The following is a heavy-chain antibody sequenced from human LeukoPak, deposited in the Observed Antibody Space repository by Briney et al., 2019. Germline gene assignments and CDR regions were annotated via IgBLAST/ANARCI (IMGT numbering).Heavy chain of an antibody. CDR2: IHYSGST. V-gene: IGHV4-59*01. CDR3: ARALGYSSSWYGSYYFDY. D-gene: IGHD6-13*01. J-gene: IGHJ4*02. Sequence: SETLSLTCTVSGGSISSYYWSWIRQPPGKGLEWIGYIHYSGSTHYNPSLKSRVTISVDTSKNQFSLKLSSVTAADTAVYYCARALGYSSSWYGSYYFDYWGQGTLVTVSS. CDR1: GGSISSYY.